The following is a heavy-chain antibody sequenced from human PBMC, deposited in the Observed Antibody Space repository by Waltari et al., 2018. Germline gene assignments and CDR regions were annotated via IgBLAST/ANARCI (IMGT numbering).Heavy chain of an antibody. Sequence: EVQLVQSGAEVKKPGESLKTSCKGSGYSFSSYWIGWVRQMPGKGLECMGIIYPGDAHTSDSPSFQGQVTIAADKSISTAYLQWSSLKASDTAMYYCARRSSTSFEAVPHYGMDVWGQGTTVTVSS. CDR1: GYSFSSYW. CDR3: ARRSSTSFEAVPHYGMDV. J-gene: IGHJ6*02. CDR2: IYPGDAHT. V-gene: IGHV5-51*01. D-gene: IGHD2-2*01.